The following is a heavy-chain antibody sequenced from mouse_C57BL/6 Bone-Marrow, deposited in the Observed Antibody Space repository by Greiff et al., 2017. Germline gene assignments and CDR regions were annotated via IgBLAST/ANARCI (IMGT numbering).Heavy chain of an antibody. Sequence: QVQLQQPGAELVKPGASVKLSCKASGYTFTSYWMQWVKQRPGQGLEWIGEIDPSDSYTNYNQKFKGKATLTVDTSSSTAYMQLSSLTSEDSAVYYCARRTTWGNFDYWGQGTTLTVSS. CDR3: ARRTTWGNFDY. D-gene: IGHD2-12*01. CDR1: GYTFTSYW. CDR2: IDPSDSYT. J-gene: IGHJ2*01. V-gene: IGHV1-50*01.